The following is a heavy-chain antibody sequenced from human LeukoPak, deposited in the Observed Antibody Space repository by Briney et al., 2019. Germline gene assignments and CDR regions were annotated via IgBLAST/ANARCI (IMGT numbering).Heavy chain of an antibody. D-gene: IGHD2-8*02. CDR3: AGHHPRNTVDF. J-gene: IGHJ4*02. V-gene: IGHV4-59*08. Sequence: SETLSLTCTVSGGSINNYYWIWIRQPPGKGLEWIGHISYSGSTNYNPSLKSRVTISLDTSKNQFSLKLSSVTAADTAVYYCAGHHPRNTVDFWGQGTLVTVSS. CDR2: ISYSGST. CDR1: GGSINNYY.